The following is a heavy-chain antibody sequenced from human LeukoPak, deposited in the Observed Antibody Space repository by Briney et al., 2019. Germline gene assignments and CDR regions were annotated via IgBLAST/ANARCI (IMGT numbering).Heavy chain of an antibody. V-gene: IGHV4-31*03. CDR2: IYYSGST. Sequence: SQTLSLTCTVSGGSISSGGYYWSWIRQHPGKGLEWVGYIYYSGSTYYNPSLKSRVTIPVDTSKNQFSLKLSSVTAADTAVYYCATHGSGSYYPFDYWGQGTLVTVSS. CDR3: ATHGSGSYYPFDY. J-gene: IGHJ4*02. D-gene: IGHD3-10*01. CDR1: GGSISSGGYY.